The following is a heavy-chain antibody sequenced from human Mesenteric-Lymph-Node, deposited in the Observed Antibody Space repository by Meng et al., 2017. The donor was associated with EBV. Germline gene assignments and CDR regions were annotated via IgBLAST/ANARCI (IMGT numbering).Heavy chain of an antibody. D-gene: IGHD1-7*01. CDR2: INSGNGIT. J-gene: IGHJ4*02. V-gene: IGHV1-3*01. CDR1: GYTSTNYS. CDR3: AKSGSMWPSFDY. Sequence: QFQFLGAGAELMKPGASVKASCKASGYTSTNYSLHWVRQAPRQRLEWMGWINSGNGITKYSQISQGRVTITRDTSASTAYMELSGLRSEDTAVYYCAKSGSMWPSFDYWGQGTLVTVSS.